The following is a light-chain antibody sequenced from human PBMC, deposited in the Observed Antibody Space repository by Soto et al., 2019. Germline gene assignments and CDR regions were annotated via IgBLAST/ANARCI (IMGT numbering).Light chain of an antibody. CDR3: QSYDSSLSGYV. Sequence: QSALTQPASVSGSPGQSVTISCSGISSGAADYNYVSWYQQHPGKAPKLLIYGNSNRPSGVPDRFSGSKSGTSASLAITGLQAEDEADYYCQSYDSSLSGYVFGTGTKLTVL. J-gene: IGLJ1*01. CDR2: GNS. CDR1: SSGAADYNY. V-gene: IGLV1-40*01.